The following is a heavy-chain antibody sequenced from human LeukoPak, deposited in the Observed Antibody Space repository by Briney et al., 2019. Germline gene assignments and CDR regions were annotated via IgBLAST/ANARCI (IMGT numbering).Heavy chain of an antibody. Sequence: SETLSLTCAVYGGSFSDYFWGWIRQPPGKGLEWIGEINHSGRTYCNPSLKSRVTISVDTSKNQFSLNLSSVTAADTAVYYCARDVVVVPAATHYGMDVWGQGTTVTVSS. J-gene: IGHJ6*02. CDR3: ARDVVVVPAATHYGMDV. CDR1: GGSFSDYF. V-gene: IGHV4-34*01. D-gene: IGHD2-2*01. CDR2: INHSGRT.